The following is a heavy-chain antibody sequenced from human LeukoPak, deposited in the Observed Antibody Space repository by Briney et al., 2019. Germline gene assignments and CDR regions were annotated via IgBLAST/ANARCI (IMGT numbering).Heavy chain of an antibody. Sequence: SETLSLTCTVSSGSISSYYWSWIRQPPGKGLEWIGYIYYSGSTNYNPSLKSRVTISVDTSKNQFSLKLSSVTAADTAVYYCARAEGLVTPHFDYWGQGTLVTVSS. V-gene: IGHV4-59*01. CDR1: SGSISSYY. CDR3: ARAEGLVTPHFDY. J-gene: IGHJ4*02. D-gene: IGHD3/OR15-3a*01. CDR2: IYYSGST.